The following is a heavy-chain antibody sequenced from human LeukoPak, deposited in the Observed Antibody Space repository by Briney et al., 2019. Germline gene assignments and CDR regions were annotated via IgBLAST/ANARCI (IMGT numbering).Heavy chain of an antibody. CDR1: GGSVSSGRYY. Sequence: SETLSLTCAVSGGSVSSGRYYWSWIRQPPGKGLEWIGYIYYSGSTNYNPSLKSRVTISVDTSKNQFSLKLSSVTAADTAVYYCASGYSYGYGFWYFDLWGRGTLVTVSS. D-gene: IGHD5-18*01. V-gene: IGHV4-61*01. CDR2: IYYSGST. CDR3: ASGYSYGYGFWYFDL. J-gene: IGHJ2*01.